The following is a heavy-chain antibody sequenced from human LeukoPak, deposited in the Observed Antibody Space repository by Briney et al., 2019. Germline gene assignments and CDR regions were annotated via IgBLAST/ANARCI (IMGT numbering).Heavy chain of an antibody. J-gene: IGHJ4*02. V-gene: IGHV1-2*02. CDR3: ARDVVRYNRNSGGY. Sequence: GASVKVSCKASGYTFTGYYMHWVRQAPGQGLEWMGWINPNSGGTNYAQKFQGRVTMTRDTSISTAYMELRSLRSDDTAVYYCARDVVRYNRNSGGYWGQGTLVTVSS. CDR1: GYTFTGYY. D-gene: IGHD1-14*01. CDR2: INPNSGGT.